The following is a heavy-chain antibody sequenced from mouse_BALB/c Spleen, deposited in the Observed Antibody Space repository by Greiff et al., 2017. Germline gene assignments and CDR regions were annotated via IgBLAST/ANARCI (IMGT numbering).Heavy chain of an antibody. V-gene: IGHV5-6-5*01. Sequence: EVQGVESGGGLVKPGGSLKLSCAASGFTFSSYAMSWVRQTPEKRLEWVASISSGGSTYYPDSVKGRFTISRDNARNILYLQMSSLRSEDTAMYYCAREDDGYYVFDYWGQGTTLTVSS. CDR2: ISSGGST. D-gene: IGHD2-3*01. J-gene: IGHJ2*01. CDR3: AREDDGYYVFDY. CDR1: GFTFSSYA.